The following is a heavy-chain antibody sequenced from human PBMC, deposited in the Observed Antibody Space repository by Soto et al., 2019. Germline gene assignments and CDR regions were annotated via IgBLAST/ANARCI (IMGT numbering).Heavy chain of an antibody. CDR1: GGSISSSSYY. J-gene: IGHJ5*02. CDR3: AREVSTPARNYGFFNWFDP. CDR2: IYYSGST. D-gene: IGHD4-17*01. V-gene: IGHV4-39*01. Sequence: SETLSLTCTVSGGSISSSSYYWGWIRQPPGKGLEWIGSIYYSGSTYYNPSLKSRVTISVETSKNQFSLKLSSVTAADTAVYYCAREVSTPARNYGFFNWFDPWGQGTLVTVSS.